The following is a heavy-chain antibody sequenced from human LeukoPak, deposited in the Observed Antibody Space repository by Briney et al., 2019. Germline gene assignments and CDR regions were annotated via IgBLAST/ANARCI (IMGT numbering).Heavy chain of an antibody. J-gene: IGHJ6*03. Sequence: SETLSLTCAVYGGSFSGYYWSWIRQPPGKGLEWIGEINHSGSTNYNPSLKSRVTISVDTSKNQFSLKLSSVTAADTAVYYCARHVAYFDWLCSYMDVWGKGTTVTISS. D-gene: IGHD3-9*01. CDR3: ARHVAYFDWLCSYMDV. V-gene: IGHV4-34*01. CDR2: INHSGST. CDR1: GGSFSGYY.